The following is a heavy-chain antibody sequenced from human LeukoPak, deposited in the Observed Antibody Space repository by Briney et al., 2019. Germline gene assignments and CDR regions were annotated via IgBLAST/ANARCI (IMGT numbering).Heavy chain of an antibody. Sequence: PGGSLRLSCAASGFIFSSYAMSWVRQAPGKGLEWVTNIKQDGSEKYYVDSVKGRFTISRDNAKNSLYLQMNSLRAADTAVYYCAIVVTTDAFDIWGQGTMVTVSS. J-gene: IGHJ3*02. D-gene: IGHD5-18*01. CDR1: GFIFSSYA. CDR2: IKQDGSEK. V-gene: IGHV3-7*01. CDR3: AIVVTTDAFDI.